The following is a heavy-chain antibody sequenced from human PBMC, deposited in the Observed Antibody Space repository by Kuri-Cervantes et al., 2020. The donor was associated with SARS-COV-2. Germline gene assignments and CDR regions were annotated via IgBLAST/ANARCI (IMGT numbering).Heavy chain of an antibody. J-gene: IGHJ4*02. CDR2: IKSKTDGGTT. CDR3: TTEIRITIFGVVFY. D-gene: IGHD3-3*01. V-gene: IGHV3-15*01. CDR1: GFTFSSYW. Sequence: GGSLRLSCAASGFTFSSYWMSWVRQAPGRGLEWVGRIKSKTDGGTTDYAAPVKGRFTISRDDSKNTLYLQMNSLKTEDTAVYYCTTEIRITIFGVVFYWGQGTLVTVSS.